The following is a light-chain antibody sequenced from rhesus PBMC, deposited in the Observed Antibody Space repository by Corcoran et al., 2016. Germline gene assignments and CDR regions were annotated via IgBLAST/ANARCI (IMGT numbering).Light chain of an antibody. CDR2: GAS. J-gene: IGKJ1*01. V-gene: IGKV3-24*04. Sequence: EIVMTQSPATLALSPGERATLSCRASQSVSSYLAWYQQKPGPAPRLLIYGASSRATGIPDRFSGSGSGTEVTLTISSLGPEDVGVYFCLQSSNWPRTFGQGTKVEIK. CDR1: QSVSSY. CDR3: LQSSNWPRT.